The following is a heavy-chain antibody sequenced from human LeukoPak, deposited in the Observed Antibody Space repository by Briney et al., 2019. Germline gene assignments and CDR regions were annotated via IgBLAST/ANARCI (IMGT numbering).Heavy chain of an antibody. CDR2: IKQDGSEK. CDR1: GFTFSSYW. Sequence: PGGSLRLSCAASGFTFSSYWMSWVRQAPGKGLEWVANIKQDGSEKYYVDSVKGRFTIPRDNAKNSLYLQMNSLRAEDTAVYYCARLRATRSFDYWGQGTLVTVSS. V-gene: IGHV3-7*04. D-gene: IGHD5-24*01. J-gene: IGHJ4*02. CDR3: ARLRATRSFDY.